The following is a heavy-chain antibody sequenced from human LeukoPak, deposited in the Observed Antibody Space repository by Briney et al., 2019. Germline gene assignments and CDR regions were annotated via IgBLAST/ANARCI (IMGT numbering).Heavy chain of an antibody. J-gene: IGHJ3*01. D-gene: IGHD3-22*01. CDR2: IYRSGRT. Sequence: SQTLSLTCAVSGGSISSGDYSWSWIRQPPGKGLEGIGYIYRSGRTYYNPSLKSRVTISVDRSKNQFSLKLSSVTAADTAVYYCARALSPPYYDTSGYAFDFWGQGTMVTVSS. CDR1: GGSISSGDYS. CDR3: ARALSPPYYDTSGYAFDF. V-gene: IGHV4-30-2*01.